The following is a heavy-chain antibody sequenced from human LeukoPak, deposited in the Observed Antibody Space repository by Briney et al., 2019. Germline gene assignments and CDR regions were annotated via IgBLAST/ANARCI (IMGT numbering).Heavy chain of an antibody. D-gene: IGHD6-13*01. Sequence: GRSLRLSCAASGFTFSSYAMSWVRQAARKGLEWVSAISGSGGSTYYADSVKGRFTISRDNSKNTLYLQMNSLRAEDTAVYYCAKEGRYSSSWYDNDYWGQGTLVTVSS. V-gene: IGHV3-23*01. CDR3: AKEGRYSSSWYDNDY. CDR1: GFTFSSYA. J-gene: IGHJ4*02. CDR2: ISGSGGST.